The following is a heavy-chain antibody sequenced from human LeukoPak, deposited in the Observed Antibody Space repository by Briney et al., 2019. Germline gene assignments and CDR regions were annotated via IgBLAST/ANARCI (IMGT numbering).Heavy chain of an antibody. V-gene: IGHV1-18*01. D-gene: IGHD3-16*02. J-gene: IGHJ4*02. CDR3: ARDVGPIMITFGGVIAYPAPFDY. Sequence: ASVKVSCTASGYTSTSYGISWVRQAPGQGLEWMGWISAYNGNTNYAQKLQGRVTMTTDTSTSTAYMELRSLRSDDTAVYYCARDVGPIMITFGGVIAYPAPFDYWGQGTLVTVSS. CDR1: GYTSTSYG. CDR2: ISAYNGNT.